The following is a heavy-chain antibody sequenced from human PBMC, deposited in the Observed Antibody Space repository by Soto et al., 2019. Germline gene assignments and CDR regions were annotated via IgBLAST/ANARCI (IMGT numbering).Heavy chain of an antibody. V-gene: IGHV3-23*01. CDR2: ISGNGDST. CDR1: GFTFSSYA. D-gene: IGHD2-15*01. Sequence: VQLLDSGGGLVPPGGSLRLSCAASGFTFSSYAMSWVRQAPGKGLEWVSTISGNGDSTYYADSVKGRFTISRDNSKNTLYLKMNSLRAEDTAVYYCTKGRGYCSGGSCYSDYWGQGTLVTVSS. J-gene: IGHJ4*02. CDR3: TKGRGYCSGGSCYSDY.